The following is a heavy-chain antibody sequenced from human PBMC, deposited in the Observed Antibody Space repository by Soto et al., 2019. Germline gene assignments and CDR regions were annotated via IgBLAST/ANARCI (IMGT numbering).Heavy chain of an antibody. CDR1: GFTFSNAW. CDR3: TTDTVHYYDSSGDKLY. J-gene: IGHJ4*02. Sequence: PVDSLRLSYKPSGFTFSNAWLSGVRPAPVNGLEWVGRIKSKTDGGTTDYAAPVKGRFTISRDDSKNTLYLQMNSLKTEDTAVYYCTTDTVHYYDSSGDKLYWGQGP. D-gene: IGHD3-22*01. V-gene: IGHV3-15*01. CDR2: IKSKTDGGTT.